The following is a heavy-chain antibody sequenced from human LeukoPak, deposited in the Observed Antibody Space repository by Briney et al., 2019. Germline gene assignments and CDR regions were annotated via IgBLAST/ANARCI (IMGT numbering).Heavy chain of an antibody. Sequence: SETLSLTCAVSGYSISSGYYWGWIRQPPGKGLEWIGSIYHSGSTYYNPSLKSRVTISVDTSKNQFSLKLSSVTAADTAVYYCARDGLYDSSGYYMDSWGQGTLVIVSS. CDR2: IYHSGST. CDR3: ARDGLYDSSGYYMDS. V-gene: IGHV4-38-2*02. J-gene: IGHJ4*02. CDR1: GYSISSGYY. D-gene: IGHD3-22*01.